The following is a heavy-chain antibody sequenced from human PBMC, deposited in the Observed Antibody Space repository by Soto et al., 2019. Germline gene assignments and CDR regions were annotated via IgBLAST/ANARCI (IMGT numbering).Heavy chain of an antibody. CDR3: AMNGWYSSSSSYAFDI. V-gene: IGHV1-18*04. J-gene: IGHJ3*02. CDR1: GYTFTSYG. Sequence: QVQLVQSGAEVKKPGASVKVSCKASGYTFTSYGISWVRQAPGQGLEWMGWISAYNGNTNYAQKLQGRVTMTTDTSTSTAYRELRSLRSDDTAVYYCAMNGWYSSSSSYAFDIWGQGTMVTVSS. CDR2: ISAYNGNT. D-gene: IGHD6-6*01.